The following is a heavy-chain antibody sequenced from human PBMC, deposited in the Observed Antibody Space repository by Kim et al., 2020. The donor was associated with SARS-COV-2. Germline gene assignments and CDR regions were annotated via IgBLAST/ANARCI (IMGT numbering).Heavy chain of an antibody. Sequence: SETLSLTCAVSGGSISSSNWWSWVRQPPGKGLEWIGEIYHSGSTNYNPSLKSRVTISVDKSKNQFSLKLSSVTAADTAVYYCARAAKKQQLVFDYYYYGMDVWGQGTTVTVSS. D-gene: IGHD6-13*01. J-gene: IGHJ6*02. CDR2: IYHSGST. CDR3: ARAAKKQQLVFDYYYYGMDV. CDR1: GGSISSSNW. V-gene: IGHV4-4*02.